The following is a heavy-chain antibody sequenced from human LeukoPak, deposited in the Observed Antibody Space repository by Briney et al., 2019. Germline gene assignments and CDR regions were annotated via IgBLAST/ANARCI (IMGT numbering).Heavy chain of an antibody. D-gene: IGHD2-15*01. CDR2: IYTDGST. CDR3: ARAPSGCGGTCAFDY. Sequence: SETLSLTCTVSGGPPCNSFWSCLPRPAGKGLEGLGRIYTDGSTNSNPSLRSRLTMSLDTSKNQFSVKLTSVTAADTAVYFCARAPSGCGGTCAFDYWGQRTLVTVSS. V-gene: IGHV4-4*07. J-gene: IGHJ4*02. CDR1: GGPPCNSF.